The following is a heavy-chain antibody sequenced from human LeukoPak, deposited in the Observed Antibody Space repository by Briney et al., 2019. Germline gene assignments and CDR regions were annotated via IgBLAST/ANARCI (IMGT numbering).Heavy chain of an antibody. CDR2: ISSSGSTI. Sequence: GGSLRLSCAASGFTFSDYYMSWIRQAPGKGLEWVSYISSSGSTIYYADFVKGRFTISRDNAKNSLYLQMNSLRAEDTAIYYCARGLPATLLDYWGQGTLVTVSS. V-gene: IGHV3-11*01. CDR3: ARGLPATLLDY. J-gene: IGHJ4*02. D-gene: IGHD2-2*01. CDR1: GFTFSDYY.